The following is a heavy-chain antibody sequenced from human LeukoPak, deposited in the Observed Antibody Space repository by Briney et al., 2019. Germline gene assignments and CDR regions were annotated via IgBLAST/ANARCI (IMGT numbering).Heavy chain of an antibody. Sequence: GRSLRLSCAASGFTFTNYGMNWVRQAPGKGLEWVSGITPDAGRTYYADSVKGRFTIYRDNSKNTVYLQMNSLGAEDTAVYYCVQDWAWGAFGYWGQGTLVTVSS. V-gene: IGHV3-23*01. D-gene: IGHD7-27*01. CDR1: GFTFTNYG. J-gene: IGHJ4*02. CDR2: ITPDAGRT. CDR3: VQDWAWGAFGY.